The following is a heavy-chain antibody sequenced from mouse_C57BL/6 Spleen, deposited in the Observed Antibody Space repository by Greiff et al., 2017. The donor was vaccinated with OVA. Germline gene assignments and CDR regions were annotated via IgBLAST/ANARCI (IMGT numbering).Heavy chain of an antibody. CDR1: GFSLTSYG. V-gene: IGHV2-2*01. CDR3: AREIGSSFAMDG. D-gene: IGHD1-1*01. Sequence: VKLVESGPGLVQPSQSLSLTCTASGFSLTSYGVHWVRQSPGKGLEWLGVIWSGGSTDDNASFISRLGISKDKSKSQVFFKMNSMQADDTAIYYCAREIGSSFAMDGWGQGTSVTVSS. CDR2: IWSGGST. J-gene: IGHJ4*01.